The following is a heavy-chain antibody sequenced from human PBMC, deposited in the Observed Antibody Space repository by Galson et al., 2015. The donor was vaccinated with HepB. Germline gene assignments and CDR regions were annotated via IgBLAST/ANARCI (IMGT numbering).Heavy chain of an antibody. V-gene: IGHV3-48*02. Sequence: SLRLSCAASGFTFSSYSMNWVRQAPGEGLEWVSYISSSSSTIYYADSVKGRFTISRDNAKNALYLQMNSLRDEDTAVYYCASPEYGSGSPPYYYYGMDVWGQGTTVTVSS. CDR1: GFTFSSYS. D-gene: IGHD3-10*01. CDR2: ISSSSSTI. J-gene: IGHJ6*02. CDR3: ASPEYGSGSPPYYYYGMDV.